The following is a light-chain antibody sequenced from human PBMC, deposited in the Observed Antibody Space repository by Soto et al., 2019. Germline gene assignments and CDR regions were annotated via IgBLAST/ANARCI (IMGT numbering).Light chain of an antibody. CDR1: HGVSGW. Sequence: IQMTQSPSSVSASVGDTVTLSCQTSHGVSGWLAWYQQKPGKAPTLLIYTVSNLQSGVPSRFSGSGSGTDFSLTITNLQPEDFATYFCQQDNTFPFTFGPGTKVEVK. CDR3: QQDNTFPFT. J-gene: IGKJ3*01. V-gene: IGKV1-12*01. CDR2: TVS.